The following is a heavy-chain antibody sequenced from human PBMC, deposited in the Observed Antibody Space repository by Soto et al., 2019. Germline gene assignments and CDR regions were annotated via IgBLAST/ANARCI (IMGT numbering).Heavy chain of an antibody. CDR2: INPSGGTT. CDR3: ARVRGGGSEYFFDY. Sequence: EASVKVSCKASGYTFTRYNVHWVRQAPGQGLEWMAIINPSGGTTYYVQKFEGRVTLTTDTSTSTVYMELSSLRSDDTAVYYCARVRGGGSEYFFDYWGQGTLVTV. V-gene: IGHV1-46*01. CDR1: GYTFTRYN. D-gene: IGHD2-15*01. J-gene: IGHJ4*02.